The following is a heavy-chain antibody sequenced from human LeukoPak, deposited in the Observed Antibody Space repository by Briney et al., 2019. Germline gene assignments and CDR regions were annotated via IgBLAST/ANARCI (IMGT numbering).Heavy chain of an antibody. CDR1: GFTFSSHA. CDR3: ASSGSYRFDY. D-gene: IGHD1-26*01. CDR2: ITASGTAM. V-gene: IGHV3-48*02. Sequence: PGGSLRLSCSVSGFTFSSHAMHWVRQAPGKGLEWVSHITASGTAMFYADSVKGRFTISRDNAKNSLYLQMNSLRDEDTAVYYCASSGSYRFDYWGQGTLVTVSS. J-gene: IGHJ4*02.